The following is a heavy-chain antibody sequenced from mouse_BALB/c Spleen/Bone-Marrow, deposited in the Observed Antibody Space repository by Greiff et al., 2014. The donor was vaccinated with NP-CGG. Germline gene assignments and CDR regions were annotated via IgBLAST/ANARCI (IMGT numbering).Heavy chain of an antibody. CDR3: GRVDLPTMIITY. CDR2: INPYNGDT. Sequence: VQLQQSGPKLVKPGASVKISCKASNYSFTEYFMNWVKQSHGKSLEWIGRINPYNGDTFYNQKFKDKATLTVDRSSSTAHMELLSLTSDDSAVYYCGRVDLPTMIITYWGQGTLVTVSA. J-gene: IGHJ3*01. D-gene: IGHD2-4*01. CDR1: NYSFTEYF. V-gene: IGHV1-37*01.